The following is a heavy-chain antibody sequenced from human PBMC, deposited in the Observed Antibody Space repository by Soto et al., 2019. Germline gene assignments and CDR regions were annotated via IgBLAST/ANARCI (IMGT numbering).Heavy chain of an antibody. CDR2: IFSDDEY. J-gene: IGHJ5*02. V-gene: IGHV2-26*01. CDR1: GFSLSNPKMG. D-gene: IGHD2-2*02. CDR3: ARIMRDAVGEPDAIYYFAP. Sequence: KESGPVLVKPTETLTLTCTVSGFSLSNPKMGVSWIRQPPGKAPEWLAHIFSDDEYSYSTALKNRLFISKDTSKSQVVLTMTNMDPVDSATFYCARIMRDAVGEPDAIYYFAPWGQGTQVTVSS.